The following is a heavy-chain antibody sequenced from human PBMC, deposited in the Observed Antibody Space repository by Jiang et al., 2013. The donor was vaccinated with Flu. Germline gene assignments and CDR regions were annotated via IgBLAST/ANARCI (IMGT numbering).Heavy chain of an antibody. V-gene: IGHV7-4-1*02. CDR1: GYTFTTYA. Sequence: GYTFTTYAINWVRQAPGQGLEWMGWINMYTGDPAYTSGFTGRFVFSLDTSVSTAYLQISSLKAEDTAVYYCARGNICSSCRPGNYYYYGMDVWGQGTTVTVSS. D-gene: IGHD6-13*01. CDR3: ARGNICSSCRPGNYYYYGMDV. CDR2: INMYTGDP. J-gene: IGHJ6*02.